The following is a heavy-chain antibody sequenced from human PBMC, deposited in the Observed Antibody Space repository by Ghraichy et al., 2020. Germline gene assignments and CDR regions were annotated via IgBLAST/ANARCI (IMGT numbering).Heavy chain of an antibody. J-gene: IGHJ3*02. CDR1: GFTFDDYA. D-gene: IGHD2-15*01. Sequence: GGYLRLSCAASGFTFDDYAMHWVRQAPGKGLEWVSLISGDGGSTYYADSVKGRFTISRDNSKNSLYLQMNSLRTEDTALYYCAKDIGGAATVSDAFDIWGQGTMVTVSS. V-gene: IGHV3-43*02. CDR2: ISGDGGST. CDR3: AKDIGGAATVSDAFDI.